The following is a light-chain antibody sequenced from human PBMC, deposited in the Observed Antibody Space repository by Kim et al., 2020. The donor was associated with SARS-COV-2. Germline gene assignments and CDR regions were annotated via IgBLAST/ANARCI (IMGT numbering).Light chain of an antibody. CDR1: QSISSW. Sequence: DIQMTQSPSTLSASVGDRVTISCRASQSISSWLAWYQKKPGKAPNLLIYESSSLESGVPSRFSGSGSGTEFTLTISSLQPDDFATYFCQQYNSYPLTFGGGTKVDIK. CDR2: ESS. J-gene: IGKJ4*01. CDR3: QQYNSYPLT. V-gene: IGKV1-5*03.